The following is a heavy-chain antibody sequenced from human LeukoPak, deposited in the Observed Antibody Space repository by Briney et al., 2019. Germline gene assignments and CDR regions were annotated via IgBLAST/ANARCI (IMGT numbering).Heavy chain of an antibody. V-gene: IGHV4-59*02. CDR3: ATGDSSGWFDY. CDR1: RGSVSSAY. CDR2: MYNSEIT. J-gene: IGHJ4*02. Sequence: PSETLSLTCTVSRGSVSSAYWSWIRQPPGKRLEWIGYMYNSEITNYNPSLKSRVTMSLDMSKNQFSLDLTSVSEADTAVYYCATGDSSGWFDYWGQGSLVIVSS. D-gene: IGHD6-19*01.